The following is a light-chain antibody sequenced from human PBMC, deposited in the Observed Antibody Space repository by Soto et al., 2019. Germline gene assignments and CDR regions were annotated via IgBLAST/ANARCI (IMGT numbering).Light chain of an antibody. CDR3: QQYNSFIWT. CDR1: QSISSW. Sequence: EIQMTQSPSTLSASVGDRVTIICRASQSISSWLAWYQQKPGKAPKLLISKASNLDSGVPSRFSGSGSGTEFNLTISSLQPEDFATYYCQQYNSFIWTFGRGTKVDIK. V-gene: IGKV1-5*03. J-gene: IGKJ1*01. CDR2: KAS.